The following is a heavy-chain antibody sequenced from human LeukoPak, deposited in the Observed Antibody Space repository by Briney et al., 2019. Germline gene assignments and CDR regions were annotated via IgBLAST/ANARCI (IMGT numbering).Heavy chain of an antibody. CDR3: ARHYVFVVGGSSFDF. CDR1: GYSISSGYY. J-gene: IGHJ4*02. D-gene: IGHD3-10*01. Sequence: SETLSLICSVSGYSISSGYYWGWIRQPPGKGLEWFGYISHTGRTYFNPSLKSRVTISLDTSNAQFSLKLSSVTAADTAIYHCARHYVFVVGGSSFDFWGRGTLVTVSS. CDR2: ISHTGRT. V-gene: IGHV4-38-2*02.